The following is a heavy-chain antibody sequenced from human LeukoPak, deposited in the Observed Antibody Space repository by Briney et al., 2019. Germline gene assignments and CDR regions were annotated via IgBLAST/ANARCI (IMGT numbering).Heavy chain of an antibody. D-gene: IGHD1-26*01. J-gene: IGHJ4*02. CDR2: IYYSGST. V-gene: IGHV4-31*03. CDR3: ARDISGGSFFDY. CDR1: GGSISSGGYY. Sequence: SQTLSLTCTVSGGSISSGGYYWSWIRQHPGKGLEWIGYIYYSGSTYYNPSLKSRVTISVDTSKNQFPLKLSSVTAADTAVYYCARDISGGSFFDYWGQGTLVTVSS.